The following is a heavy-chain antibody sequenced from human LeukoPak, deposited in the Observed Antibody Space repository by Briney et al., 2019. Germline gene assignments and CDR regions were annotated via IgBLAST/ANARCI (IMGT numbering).Heavy chain of an antibody. V-gene: IGHV3-7*03. D-gene: IGHD2-2*01. CDR1: GFTFSRYW. CDR2: IKQDGSEK. Sequence: GGSLRLSCAASGFTFSRYWMSWVRQAPGKGLEWVANIKQDGSEKYYVDSVKGRFTISRDNAKNSLYLQMNSLRAEDTAVFYCARGTSSFYYYYYAMDVWGQGTTDTVSS. CDR3: ARGTSSFYYYYYAMDV. J-gene: IGHJ6*02.